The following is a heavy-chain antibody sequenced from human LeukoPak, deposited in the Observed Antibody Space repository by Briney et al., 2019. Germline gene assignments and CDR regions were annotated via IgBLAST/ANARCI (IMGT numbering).Heavy chain of an antibody. V-gene: IGHV3-7*01. CDR1: GFTFSIYW. CDR2: IKQDGSEK. D-gene: IGHD2-15*01. Sequence: QTGGSLRLSCAASGFTFSIYWMSWVRQAPGKGLEWVANIKQDGSEKYYVDSVKGRFTISRDNAKNSLYLQMNSLRAEDTAVYYCARYCSGGSCYDYWGQGTLVTVSS. J-gene: IGHJ4*02. CDR3: ARYCSGGSCYDY.